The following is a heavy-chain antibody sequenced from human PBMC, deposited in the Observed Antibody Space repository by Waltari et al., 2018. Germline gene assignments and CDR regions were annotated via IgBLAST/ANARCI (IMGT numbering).Heavy chain of an antibody. CDR3: AKVGDSSGAFDY. Sequence: EVQLVESGGGLVQPGRSLRLSCAASGFTFDDYAMHWVRQAPGKGLEWVSGISWNSGSIGYADSVKGRFTISRDNAKNSLYLQMNSLRAKDTALYYCAKVGDSSGAFDYWGQGTLVTVSS. CDR2: ISWNSGSI. J-gene: IGHJ4*02. D-gene: IGHD3-22*01. V-gene: IGHV3-9*01. CDR1: GFTFDDYA.